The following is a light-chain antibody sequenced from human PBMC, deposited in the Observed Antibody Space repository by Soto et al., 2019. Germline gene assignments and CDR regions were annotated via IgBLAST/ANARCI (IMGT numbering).Light chain of an antibody. CDR1: QSVSSSY. V-gene: IGKV3-20*01. J-gene: IGKJ2*01. CDR3: QQYGRSPGYT. CDR2: GSS. Sequence: EIVLTQSPGTLSLSPGERATLSCRASQSVSSSYVTWYQQKPGQAPRVLVYGSSRRATGIPDRFSGSGSGTDFTLTISRLEPEDFAVYYCQQYGRSPGYTFGQGTKLEIK.